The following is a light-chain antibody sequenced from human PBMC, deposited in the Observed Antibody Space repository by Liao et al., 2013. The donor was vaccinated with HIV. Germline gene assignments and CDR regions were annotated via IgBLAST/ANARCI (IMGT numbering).Light chain of an antibody. CDR3: QVWHSSSDGVV. J-gene: IGLJ2*01. CDR1: ALPKQY. V-gene: IGLV3-25*02. CDR2: KDS. Sequence: SYELTQPPSVSVSPGQTARITCSGDALPKQYAYWYQQKPGQAPVLVIYKDSERPSGIPERFSGSNSGNTATLTISRVEAGDEADYYCQVWHSSSDGVVFGGGTKLTVL.